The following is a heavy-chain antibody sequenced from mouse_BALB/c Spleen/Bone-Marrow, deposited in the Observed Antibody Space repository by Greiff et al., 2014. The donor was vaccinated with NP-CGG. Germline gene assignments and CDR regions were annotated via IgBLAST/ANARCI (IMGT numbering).Heavy chain of an antibody. D-gene: IGHD1-1*01. CDR3: ARYYYGSSLFDY. J-gene: IGHJ2*01. Sequence: VQLQQSGAELVKPGASVKLSCTASGFNIKDTYMHWVKQRPEKGLEWIGRIDPANGNTKYDPKFQGKATITADTSSNTAYLQLSSLTSEDTAVYYCARYYYGSSLFDYWGQGTTLTVSS. CDR1: GFNIKDTY. V-gene: IGHV14-3*02. CDR2: IDPANGNT.